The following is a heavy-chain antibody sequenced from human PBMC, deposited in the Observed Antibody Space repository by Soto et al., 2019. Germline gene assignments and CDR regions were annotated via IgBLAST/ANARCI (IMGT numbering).Heavy chain of an antibody. Sequence: QVHLVQSGVEVKTAGASVKVSCQASGYTFFTYDISWVRQDPGQGLEWMGWISTYSGDTKHAQKFQGRVTMTTDTSTTTAYLEVRSLIYDGAAVYYCARHHGPTTSENWFDPWGQGTLVTVSS. D-gene: IGHD5-12*01. V-gene: IGHV1-18*01. J-gene: IGHJ5*02. CDR1: GYTFFTYD. CDR2: ISTYSGDT. CDR3: ARHHGPTTSENWFDP.